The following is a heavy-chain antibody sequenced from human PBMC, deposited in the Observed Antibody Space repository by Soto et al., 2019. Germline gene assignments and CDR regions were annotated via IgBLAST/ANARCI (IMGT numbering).Heavy chain of an antibody. D-gene: IGHD2-2*01. CDR2: IHSGGST. J-gene: IGHJ5*02. CDR1: GFTVSSNY. CDR3: ARVGDIVLVPAGRWGWFDP. Sequence: EVQLVESGGGLVQPGGSLRLSCAASGFTVSSNYMSWVRQAPGKGLEWVSVIHSGGSTDYADSVKGRFTISRDTSKNTLXXQMTSLRVEDTALYYCARVGDIVLVPAGRWGWFDPWGQGTLVTVSS. V-gene: IGHV3-66*01.